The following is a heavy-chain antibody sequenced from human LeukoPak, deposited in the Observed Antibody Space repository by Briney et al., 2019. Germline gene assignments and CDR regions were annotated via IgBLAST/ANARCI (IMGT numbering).Heavy chain of an antibody. V-gene: IGHV3-13*01. Sequence: GGSLRLSCAASGFTFSSYDMHWVRQATGKGLEWVSAIGTAGDTYCPGSVKGRFTISRENAKNSLYLQMNSLRAGDTAVYYCARGPGDVAAAGSHDWYFDLWGRGTLVTVSS. J-gene: IGHJ2*01. CDR2: IGTAGDT. CDR3: ARGPGDVAAAGSHDWYFDL. D-gene: IGHD6-13*01. CDR1: GFTFSSYD.